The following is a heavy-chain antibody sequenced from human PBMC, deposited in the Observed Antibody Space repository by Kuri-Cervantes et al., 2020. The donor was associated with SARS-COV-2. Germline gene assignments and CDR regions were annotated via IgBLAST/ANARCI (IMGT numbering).Heavy chain of an antibody. CDR1: GFTFSSYS. Sequence: GSLKISCAASGFTFSSYSMNWVRQAPGKGLEWVSYISSSSSTIYYADSVKGRFTISRDNAKNSLYLQMNSLRDEDTAVYYCARGIVVGAGAFDIWGQGTMVTVSS. J-gene: IGHJ3*02. CDR2: ISSSSSTI. D-gene: IGHD3-22*01. CDR3: ARGIVVGAGAFDI. V-gene: IGHV3-48*02.